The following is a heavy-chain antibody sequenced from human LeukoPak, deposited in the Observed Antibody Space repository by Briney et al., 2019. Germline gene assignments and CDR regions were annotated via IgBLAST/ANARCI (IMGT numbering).Heavy chain of an antibody. V-gene: IGHV5-51*01. J-gene: IGHJ4*02. CDR3: ARIRRYDFWSGYQPIDY. CDR1: GYSFVSHW. D-gene: IGHD3-3*01. Sequence: GESLKISCKASGYSFVSHWIVWVRQMPGKGLEWLGIIYPGDSDTRYSPSFQGQVTISADKSISTAYLQWNSLRASDTAMYYCARIRRYDFWSGYQPIDYWGQGTLVTVSS. CDR2: IYPGDSDT.